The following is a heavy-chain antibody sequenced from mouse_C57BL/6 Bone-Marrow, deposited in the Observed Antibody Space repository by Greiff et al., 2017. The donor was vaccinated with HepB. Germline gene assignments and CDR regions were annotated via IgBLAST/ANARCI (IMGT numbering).Heavy chain of an antibody. V-gene: IGHV5-16*01. CDR2: INYDGSST. CDR3: ARDHYYGSSYYAMDY. Sequence: EVQLVESEGGLVQPGSSMKLSCTASGFTFSDYYMAWVRQVPEKGLEWVANINYDGSSTYYLDSLKSRFIISRDNAKNILYLQMSSLKSEDTATYYCARDHYYGSSYYAMDYWGQGTSVTVSS. D-gene: IGHD1-1*01. J-gene: IGHJ4*01. CDR1: GFTFSDYY.